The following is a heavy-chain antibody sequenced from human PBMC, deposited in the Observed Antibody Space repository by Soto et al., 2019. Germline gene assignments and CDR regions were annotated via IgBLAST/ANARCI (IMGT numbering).Heavy chain of an antibody. D-gene: IGHD4-17*01. CDR3: ARGHTTVSTGD. V-gene: IGHV3-11*01. Sequence: QVQLVESGGGLVQPGGSLRLSCAVSGFTFSDYYMSWIRQAPGKGLEWVSYISRDGTTTYYTDSVRGRFTLSRDNAKNSQYLQMSSLGAEDAAVYCCARGHTTVSTGDWGQGTLVTVSS. CDR1: GFTFSDYY. CDR2: ISRDGTTT. J-gene: IGHJ4*02.